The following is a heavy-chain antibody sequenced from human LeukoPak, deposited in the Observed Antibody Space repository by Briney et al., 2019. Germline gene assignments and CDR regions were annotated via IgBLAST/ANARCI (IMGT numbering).Heavy chain of an antibody. CDR1: GFTFSSYE. D-gene: IGHD6-13*01. J-gene: IGHJ4*02. CDR2: ISSSGSTI. CDR3: ASSSWSRPFDY. V-gene: IGHV3-48*03. Sequence: PGRSLRLSCAASGFTFSSYEMNWVRQAPGKGLEWVSYISSSGSTIYYADSVKGRFTISRDNAKNSLYLQMNSLRAEDTAVYYCASSSWSRPFDYWGQGTLVTVSS.